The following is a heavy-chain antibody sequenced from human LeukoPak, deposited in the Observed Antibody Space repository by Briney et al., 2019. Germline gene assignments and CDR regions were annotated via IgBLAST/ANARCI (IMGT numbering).Heavy chain of an antibody. CDR2: IKPDGSEK. CDR3: ARGQYTDGLSY. J-gene: IGHJ4*02. V-gene: IGHV3-7*03. Sequence: GSLRLSCAASGFTFSTYWMTWVRQAPGKGLEWVAIIKPDGSEKYYVDSVKGRFTISRGNAENSLFLQMNGLRPEDTAVFYCARGQYTDGLSYWGQGTLVTVSS. D-gene: IGHD5-24*01. CDR1: GFTFSTYW.